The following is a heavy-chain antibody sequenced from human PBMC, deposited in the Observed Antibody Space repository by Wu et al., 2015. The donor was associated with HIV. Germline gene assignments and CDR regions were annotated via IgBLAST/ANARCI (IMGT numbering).Heavy chain of an antibody. J-gene: IGHJ5*02. CDR1: GYIFINYY. D-gene: IGHD2-21*01. CDR2: INPNNGAT. CDR3: ARSSYCGGDCYSTLES. V-gene: IGHV1-2*02. Sequence: QVFLVESGAEVRAPGASVKVSCKASGYIFINYYIQWVRQTPGQGLEWMGWINPNNGATNFAQKFQGRVTMTRDTSISTAYMELRRLRSDDTAVYYCARSSYCGGDCYSTLESWGQGTQVTVSS.